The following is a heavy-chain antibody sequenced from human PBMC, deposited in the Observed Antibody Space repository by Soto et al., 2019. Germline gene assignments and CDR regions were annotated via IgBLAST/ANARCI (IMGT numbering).Heavy chain of an antibody. V-gene: IGHV3-23*01. CDR1: GFTFRSHR. J-gene: IGHJ4*02. CDR2: ISGSGGST. CDR3: AKAEALPFDY. Sequence: GVPLRLSCAASGFTFRSHRMSWVRQAPGKGLEGVSAISGSGGSTYYADSVKGRITISIDNSKNTLYLQMNSLRAEDTAVYYCAKAEALPFDYWGQGTLVTVSS.